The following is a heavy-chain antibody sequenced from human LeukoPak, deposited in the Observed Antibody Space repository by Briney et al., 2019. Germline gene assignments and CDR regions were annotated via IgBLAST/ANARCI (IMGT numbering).Heavy chain of an antibody. CDR3: ARGRPGKISMIVVITPPAFDY. V-gene: IGHV3-21*01. D-gene: IGHD3-22*01. CDR2: ISSSSSYI. CDR1: GFTFSSYS. J-gene: IGHJ4*02. Sequence: GGSLRLSCAASGFTFSSYSMNWVRQAPGKGLEWVSSISSSSSYIYYADSVKGRFTISRDNAKNSLYLQMNSLRAEDTAAYYCARGRPGKISMIVVITPPAFDYWGQGTLVTVSS.